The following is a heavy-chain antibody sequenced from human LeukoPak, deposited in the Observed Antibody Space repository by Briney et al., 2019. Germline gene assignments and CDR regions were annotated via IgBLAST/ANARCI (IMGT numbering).Heavy chain of an antibody. Sequence: GGSLRLSCAASGFTFSSYAMHWVRQAPGKGLEWVAVISYDGSNKYYADSVKGRFTISRDNPKNTLYLQMNSLRAEDTAVYYCARVVRGYSYGTPPSHWGQGTLVTVSS. CDR2: ISYDGSNK. V-gene: IGHV3-30*01. J-gene: IGHJ4*02. CDR3: ARVVRGYSYGTPPSH. CDR1: GFTFSSYA. D-gene: IGHD5-18*01.